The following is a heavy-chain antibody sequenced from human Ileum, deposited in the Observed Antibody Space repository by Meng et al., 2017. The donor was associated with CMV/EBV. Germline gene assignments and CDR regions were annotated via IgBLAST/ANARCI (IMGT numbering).Heavy chain of an antibody. Sequence: ASVKVSCKASGYTFTSYGISWVRQAPGQGLEWMGWISAYNGNTNYAQKLQGRVTMTTDTSTSTAYMELRSLRSADTAVYYCARGSGWYDYYYGMDVWGQGTMVTVPS. D-gene: IGHD6-19*01. CDR2: ISAYNGNT. V-gene: IGHV1-18*01. CDR3: ARGSGWYDYYYGMDV. J-gene: IGHJ6*02. CDR1: GYTFTSYG.